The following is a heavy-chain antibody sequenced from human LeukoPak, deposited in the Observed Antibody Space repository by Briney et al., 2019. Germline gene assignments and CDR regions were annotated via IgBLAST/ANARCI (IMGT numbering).Heavy chain of an antibody. V-gene: IGHV7-4-1*02. CDR3: ARPLEGYNFPGESGV. D-gene: IGHD5-24*01. J-gene: IGHJ4*02. Sequence: ASVKICCKASGYIFARYAVQWVRQAPGQGLEWMGWINTDTGEPTYAQGFTGRFVFSLDTSVSTAFLQITGLKAEDTAVYYCARPLEGYNFPGESGVWGQGTLVTVSS. CDR1: GYIFARYA. CDR2: INTDTGEP.